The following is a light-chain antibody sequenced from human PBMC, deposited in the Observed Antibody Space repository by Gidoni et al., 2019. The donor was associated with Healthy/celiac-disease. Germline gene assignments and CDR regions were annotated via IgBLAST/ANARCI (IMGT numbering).Light chain of an antibody. CDR3: SSYTSSSTLVV. CDR1: SSDVGGYNY. V-gene: IGLV2-14*04. J-gene: IGLJ2*01. CDR2: DVS. Sequence: GTSSDVGGYNYVSWYQQHPGKAPKLMIYDVSNRPSGVSNRFSGSKSGNTASLTISGLQAEDEADYYCSSYTSSSTLVVFGGGTKLTVL.